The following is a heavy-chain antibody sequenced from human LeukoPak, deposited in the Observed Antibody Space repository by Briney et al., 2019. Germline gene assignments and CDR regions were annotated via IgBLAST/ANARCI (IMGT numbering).Heavy chain of an antibody. D-gene: IGHD3-10*01. CDR1: GYTFTGYY. J-gene: IGHJ4*02. Sequence: ASVKVSCKASGYTFTGYYMHWVRQAPGQGLEWMGWINPNSGGTNCAQKFQGRVTMTRDTSISTAYMELSRLRSDDTAVYYCARGVLWFGEFIDYWGQGTLVTVSS. CDR3: ARGVLWFGEFIDY. V-gene: IGHV1-2*02. CDR2: INPNSGGT.